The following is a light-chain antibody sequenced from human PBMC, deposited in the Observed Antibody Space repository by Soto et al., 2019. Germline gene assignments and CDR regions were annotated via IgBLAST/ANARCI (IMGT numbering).Light chain of an antibody. J-gene: IGKJ5*01. CDR3: QVYGPSPPIT. V-gene: IGKV3-20*01. CDR1: QSVIGRQ. Sequence: EIVLTQSPGTLSLSPGERATLSCRASQSVIGRQLAWYQHKPGQAPRLLIYGVSSRATGIPDRFTGSGSGTDFTLTISRLEPEDFAVFYCQVYGPSPPITFCQGTRLEIK. CDR2: GVS.